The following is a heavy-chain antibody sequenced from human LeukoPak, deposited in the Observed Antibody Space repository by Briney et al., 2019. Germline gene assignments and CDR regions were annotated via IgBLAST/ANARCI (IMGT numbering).Heavy chain of an antibody. CDR2: ISYLSSHV. CDR3: GRAFPPLRTSSAGDL. D-gene: IGHD3-16*01. Sequence: GGSPRLSCSASGFTFSDYDMNWVRQAPGKGLEWVSSISYLSSHVYYGDSVKGRFSISRDNAKNSLYLQMNSLGAEDTAIYYCGRAFPPLRTSSAGDLWGQGILVTVSS. CDR1: GFTFSDYD. V-gene: IGHV3-21*01. J-gene: IGHJ4*02.